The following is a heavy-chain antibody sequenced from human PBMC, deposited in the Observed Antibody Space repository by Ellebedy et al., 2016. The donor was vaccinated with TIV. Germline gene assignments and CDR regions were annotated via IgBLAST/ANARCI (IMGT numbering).Heavy chain of an antibody. CDR3: ARDRDLYGDLLYYYGMDV. V-gene: IGHV1-18*01. Sequence: ASVKVSCXASGYTFTSYGISWVRQAPGQGLEWMGWISAYNGNTNYAQKLQGRVTITADKSTSTAYMELSSLRSEDTAVYYCARDRDLYGDLLYYYGMDVWGQGTTVTVSS. CDR2: ISAYNGNT. CDR1: GYTFTSYG. D-gene: IGHD4-17*01. J-gene: IGHJ6*02.